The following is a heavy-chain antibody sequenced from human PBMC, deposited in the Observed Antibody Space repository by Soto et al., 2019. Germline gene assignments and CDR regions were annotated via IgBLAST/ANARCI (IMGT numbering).Heavy chain of an antibody. CDR2: ISYDGSNK. Sequence: QVQLVESGGGVVQPGRSLRLSCAASGFTFSSYAMHWVRQAPGKGLEWVAVISYDGSNKYYADSVKGRFTISRDNSKNPLYLQMNSLRAEDTAVYYCARDGHGDYGYFQHWGQGTLVTVSS. D-gene: IGHD4-17*01. CDR3: ARDGHGDYGYFQH. V-gene: IGHV3-30-3*01. CDR1: GFTFSSYA. J-gene: IGHJ1*01.